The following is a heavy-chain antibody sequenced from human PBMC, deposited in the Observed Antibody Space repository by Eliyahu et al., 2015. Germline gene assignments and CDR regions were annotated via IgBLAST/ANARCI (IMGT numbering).Heavy chain of an antibody. Sequence: QVQLVQSGAEVKKPGSSVKVSCKASGGTFSSYAISWVRQAPGQGLEWMGGIIPIFGTANYAQKFQGRVTITADKSTSTAYMELSSLRSEDTAVYYCARPLVEYSTLRHAFDIWGQGTMVTVSS. J-gene: IGHJ3*02. CDR1: GGTFSSYA. CDR2: IIPIFGTA. V-gene: IGHV1-69*06. CDR3: ARPLVEYSTLRHAFDI. D-gene: IGHD6-6*01.